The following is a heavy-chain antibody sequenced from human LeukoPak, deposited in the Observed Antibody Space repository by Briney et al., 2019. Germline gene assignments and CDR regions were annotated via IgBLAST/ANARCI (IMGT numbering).Heavy chain of an antibody. CDR3: ARAWGSRGARAAVRDY. CDR2: IYYTGNT. Sequence: SETLSLTCTVSGGSISNSGYYWGWIRQPPGKGLEWIGSIYYTGNTYYNPSLNSRVTISVDTSKNQFSLKLSSVTAADTAVYYCARAWGSRGARAAVRDYWGQGTLVTVSS. CDR1: GGSISNSGYY. V-gene: IGHV4-39*01. J-gene: IGHJ4*02. D-gene: IGHD6-13*01.